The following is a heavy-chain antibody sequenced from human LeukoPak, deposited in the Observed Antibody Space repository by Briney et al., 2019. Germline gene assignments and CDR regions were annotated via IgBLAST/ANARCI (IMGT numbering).Heavy chain of an antibody. Sequence: GGSLRLSCAASGFTFSGHTMAWVRQAPGRGLEWVSAIPGSADTTHYADSVKGRFTISRDNSKNTLYLQMNSLRAEDTAVYYCASGITMVRGVIKDYWGQGTLVTVSS. CDR2: IPGSADTT. J-gene: IGHJ4*02. V-gene: IGHV3-23*01. D-gene: IGHD3-10*01. CDR1: GFTFSGHT. CDR3: ASGITMVRGVIKDY.